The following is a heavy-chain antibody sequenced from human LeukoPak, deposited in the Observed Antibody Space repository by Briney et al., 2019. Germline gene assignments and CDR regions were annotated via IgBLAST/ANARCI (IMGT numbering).Heavy chain of an antibody. CDR2: TYYRSKWYN. Sequence: SQTLSLTFAISGDSVSSNRASWTWTRQSPSRGLEWLGRTYYRSKWYNDYAVSLKSRISINPDTSKNQFSLQLNSVTPEDTAVYYCSRSDGASDFDYWGQGTLVTVSS. J-gene: IGHJ4*02. CDR3: SRSDGASDFDY. D-gene: IGHD5-24*01. CDR1: GDSVSSNRAS. V-gene: IGHV6-1*01.